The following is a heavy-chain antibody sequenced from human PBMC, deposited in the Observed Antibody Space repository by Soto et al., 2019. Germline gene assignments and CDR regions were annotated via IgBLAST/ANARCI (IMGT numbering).Heavy chain of an antibody. Sequence: PVGSLRLSCAASGFTFDDYAMHWVRQAPGKGLEWVSGISWNSGSIGYADSVKGRFTISRDNAKNSLYLQMNSLRAEDTALYYCEKDSSGFQHWGQGTLVTVSS. CDR1: GFTFDDYA. J-gene: IGHJ1*01. CDR2: ISWNSGSI. CDR3: EKDSSGFQH. V-gene: IGHV3-9*01.